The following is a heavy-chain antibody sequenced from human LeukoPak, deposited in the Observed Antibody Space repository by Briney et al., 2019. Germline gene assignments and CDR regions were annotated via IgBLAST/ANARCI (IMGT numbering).Heavy chain of an antibody. CDR1: GYTFTSYY. J-gene: IGHJ6*02. V-gene: IGHV1-46*01. CDR2: INPSGGST. Sequence: ASVKVSCKASGYTFTSYYMHWVRQAPGQGLEWMGIINPSGGSTSYAQKFQGRVTMTRDTSTNTVYMELSSLRSEDTAVYYCARTYSSSSRDYYYGMDVWGQGTTVTVSS. CDR3: ARTYSSSSRDYYYGMDV. D-gene: IGHD6-6*01.